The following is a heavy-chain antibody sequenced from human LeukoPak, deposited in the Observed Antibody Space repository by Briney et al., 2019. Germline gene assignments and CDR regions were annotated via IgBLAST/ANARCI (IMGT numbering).Heavy chain of an antibody. CDR3: AKARWEPNFDY. V-gene: IGHV3-43*02. Sequence: GGSLRLSCAASGFTFDDYAMHWVRHGPGKSLEWVSLINENGDIAYYGDSVRGRFTVSRDNAKNSQYLQMNSLTTEDTALYYCAKARWEPNFDYWGQGTLVTVSS. CDR2: INENGDIA. CDR1: GFTFDDYA. D-gene: IGHD1-26*01. J-gene: IGHJ4*02.